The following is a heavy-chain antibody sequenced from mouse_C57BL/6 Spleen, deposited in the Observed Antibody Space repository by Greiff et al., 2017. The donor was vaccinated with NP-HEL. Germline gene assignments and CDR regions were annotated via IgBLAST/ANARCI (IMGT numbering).Heavy chain of an antibody. J-gene: IGHJ2*01. CDR1: GYTFTSYW. D-gene: IGHD2-2*01. V-gene: IGHV1-64*01. Sequence: VQLQQSGAELVKPGASVKLSCKASGYTFTSYWMHWVKQRPGQGLEWIGMIHPNSGSTNYNEKFKSKAKLTVDKSSSTAYMQLSSLTSEDSAVYYCAKGGGYPYYFDYWGQGTTLTVSS. CDR3: AKGGGYPYYFDY. CDR2: IHPNSGST.